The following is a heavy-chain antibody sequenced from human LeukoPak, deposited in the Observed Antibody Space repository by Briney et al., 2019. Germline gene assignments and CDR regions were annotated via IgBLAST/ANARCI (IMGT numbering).Heavy chain of an antibody. V-gene: IGHV1-69*04. CDR3: AREEAAAGYYYYGMDV. CDR1: GGTFSSYT. J-gene: IGHJ6*02. Sequence: SVTVSCKASGGTFSSYTISWVRQAPGQGLEWMGRIIPILGIANYAQKFQGRVTITADKSTSTAYMELSSLRSEDTAVYYCAREEAAAGYYYYGMDVWGQGTTVTVSS. CDR2: IIPILGIA. D-gene: IGHD6-13*01.